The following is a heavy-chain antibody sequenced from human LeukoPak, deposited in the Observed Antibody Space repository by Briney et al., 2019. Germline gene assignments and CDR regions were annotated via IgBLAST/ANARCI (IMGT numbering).Heavy chain of an antibody. CDR3: ARELDYYDSSGYSTFDY. D-gene: IGHD3-22*01. Sequence: SETLSLTCTVSGGSISSGTYYWTWIRQPAGKGLEWIGRIYTSGTPNYNPSLKSRVTISMYTSKNQFSLRLSSVTAADTAVYYCARELDYYDSSGYSTFDYWGQGTLVTVSS. V-gene: IGHV4-61*02. J-gene: IGHJ4*02. CDR1: GGSISSGTYY. CDR2: IYTSGTP.